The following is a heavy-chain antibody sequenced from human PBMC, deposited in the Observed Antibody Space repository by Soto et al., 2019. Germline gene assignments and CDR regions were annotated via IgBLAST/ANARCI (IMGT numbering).Heavy chain of an antibody. CDR1: GYTFTRYT. CDR2: INPDNGNT. CDR3: ARGIATGQLDP. J-gene: IGHJ5*02. D-gene: IGHD2-15*01. Sequence: QVQLVQSGAEVKKPGASVKISCKASGYTFTRYTMNWVRQAPGQRLEWMGWINPDNGNTKSSQKFQDRVIITRDTSACTAYMDLSSLRSEHTAVYYCARGIATGQLDPWGQGTLVTVSS. V-gene: IGHV1-3*01.